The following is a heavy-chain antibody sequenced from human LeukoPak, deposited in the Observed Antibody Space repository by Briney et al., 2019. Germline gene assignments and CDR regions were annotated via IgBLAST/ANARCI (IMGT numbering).Heavy chain of an antibody. V-gene: IGHV4-34*01. CDR3: ARAYYDSSGQEKCYFDY. Sequence: GSLRLSCAASGFTFSSHAMSWVRQAPGKGLEWIGEINHSGSTNYNPSLKSRVTISVDTSKNQFSLKLSSVTAADTAVYYCARAYYDSSGQEKCYFDYWAREPWSPSPQ. D-gene: IGHD3-22*01. J-gene: IGHJ4*02. CDR1: GFTFSSHA. CDR2: INHSGST.